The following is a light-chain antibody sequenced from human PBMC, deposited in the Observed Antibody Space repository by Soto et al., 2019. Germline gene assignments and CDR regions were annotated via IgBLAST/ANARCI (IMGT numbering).Light chain of an antibody. CDR2: DAS. V-gene: IGKV3-11*01. CDR3: QQRSNWPL. CDR1: QSVSSY. Sequence: EIVLTQSPATLSLSPGERATLSCRASQSVSSYLAWYQQKPGQAPRLLIYDASNRATGIPARFSGSGSGTDFTLTISRLEAEDFAVYYCQQRSNWPLFGQGTKLEIK. J-gene: IGKJ2*01.